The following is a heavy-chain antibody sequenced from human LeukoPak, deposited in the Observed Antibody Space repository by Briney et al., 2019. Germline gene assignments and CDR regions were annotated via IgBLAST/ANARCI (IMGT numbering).Heavy chain of an antibody. CDR3: ARPVTYYYGSDG. D-gene: IGHD3-10*01. J-gene: IGHJ6*02. V-gene: IGHV3-11*01. Sequence: LSLTCTVSGGSISSYYWSWIRQAPGEGLEWVSYISSSGSTIYYADSVKGRLTSSRDNAKNSLYLQMNSLPAEDTAVYYCARPVTYYYGSDGWGQGTTVTVSS. CDR2: ISSSGSTI. CDR1: GGSISSYY.